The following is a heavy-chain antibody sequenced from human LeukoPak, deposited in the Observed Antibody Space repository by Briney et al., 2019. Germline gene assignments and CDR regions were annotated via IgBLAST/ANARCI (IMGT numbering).Heavy chain of an antibody. CDR3: ARDDSSGYPI. Sequence: GGSLRLSCAASGFTVSSNYMSWVRQAPGKGREGVSVIYSGGSTYYADSVKGRFTISRDNSKNTLYLQMNSLRAEDTAVYYCARDDSSGYPIWGQGTMVTVSS. D-gene: IGHD3-22*01. CDR2: IYSGGST. J-gene: IGHJ3*02. CDR1: GFTVSSNY. V-gene: IGHV3-53*01.